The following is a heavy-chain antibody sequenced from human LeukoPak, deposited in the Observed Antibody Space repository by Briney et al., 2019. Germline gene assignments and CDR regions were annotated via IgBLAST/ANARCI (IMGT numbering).Heavy chain of an antibody. J-gene: IGHJ6*02. CDR3: AREISGSYPGVYYYGLDV. D-gene: IGHD1-26*01. CDR1: GVSISSSSYF. Sequence: SETLSLTCTVSGVSISSSSYFWGWIRQPPGKGLEWIGSIYYSGSTYYNPSLKSRVTISVDTSKNQFSLKLSSVTAADTAVYYCAREISGSYPGVYYYGLDVWGQGTTVTVSS. CDR2: IYYSGST. V-gene: IGHV4-39*07.